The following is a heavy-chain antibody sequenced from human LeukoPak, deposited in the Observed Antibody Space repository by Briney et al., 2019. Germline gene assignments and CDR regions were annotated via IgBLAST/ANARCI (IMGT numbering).Heavy chain of an antibody. D-gene: IGHD3-10*01. CDR2: IYSGGST. V-gene: IGHV3-66*01. J-gene: IGHJ6*03. CDR3: ATHYGSGSRADYYYYYMDV. CDR1: GFTVSSNY. Sequence: GGSLRLSCAASGFTVSSNYMSWVRQAPGKGLEWVSVIYSGGSTYYADSVKGRFTISRDNSKNTLYLQMSSLRAEDTAVYYCATHYGSGSRADYYYYYMDVWGKGTTVTISS.